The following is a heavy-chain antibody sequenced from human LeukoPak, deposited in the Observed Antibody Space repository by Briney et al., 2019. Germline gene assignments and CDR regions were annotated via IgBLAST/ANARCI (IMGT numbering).Heavy chain of an antibody. CDR2: ISYDGSNK. J-gene: IGHJ6*02. CDR1: GFTFSSYA. D-gene: IGHD3-10*01. Sequence: PGRSLRLSCAASGFTFSSYAMHWVRQAPGKGLEWVAVISYDGSNKYYADSVKGRFTISRDNSKNTLYLQMNSLGAEDTAVYYCARDRKITMVRGVIITYYYYGMDVWGQGTTVTVSS. CDR3: ARDRKITMVRGVIITYYYYGMDV. V-gene: IGHV3-30*04.